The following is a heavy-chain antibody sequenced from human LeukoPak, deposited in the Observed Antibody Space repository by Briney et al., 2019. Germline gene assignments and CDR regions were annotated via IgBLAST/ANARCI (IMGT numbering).Heavy chain of an antibody. CDR1: GGSFSGYY. D-gene: IGHD3-3*01. V-gene: IGHV4-34*01. J-gene: IGHJ6*02. Sequence: SETLSLTCAVYGGSFSGYYWSWIRQPPGKGLEWIGEINHSGSTNYNPSLKSRVTISVDTSKNQSSLKLSSVTAADTAVYYCARGRITIFGVPIWRDYYGMDVWGQGTTVTVSS. CDR3: ARGRITIFGVPIWRDYYGMDV. CDR2: INHSGST.